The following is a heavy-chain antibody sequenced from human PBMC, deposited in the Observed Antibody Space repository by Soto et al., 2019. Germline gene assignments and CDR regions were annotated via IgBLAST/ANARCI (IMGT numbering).Heavy chain of an antibody. D-gene: IGHD3-3*01. Sequence: GGSLRLSCAASGFTFSSYAMSWVRQAPGKGLEWVSAISGSGGSTYYADSVKGRFTISRDNSKNTLYLQMNSLRAEDTAVYYCAKWDYDFWSGYYLDAFDIWGQGTMVTVSS. V-gene: IGHV3-23*01. CDR2: ISGSGGST. CDR1: GFTFSSYA. J-gene: IGHJ3*02. CDR3: AKWDYDFWSGYYLDAFDI.